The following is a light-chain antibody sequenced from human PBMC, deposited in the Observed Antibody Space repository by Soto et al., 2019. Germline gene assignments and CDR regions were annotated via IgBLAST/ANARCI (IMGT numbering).Light chain of an antibody. CDR3: QQLNSYPQT. CDR2: SAS. CDR1: RGISSY. V-gene: IGKV1-9*01. J-gene: IGKJ5*01. Sequence: IQLTQSPSSLSASVVDRVTITCQASRGISSYLAWYQQKPVKPPKLLVYSASTLQSGVPSRFSGSGSGPDFTLTISSLQPEDSATYFCQQLNSYPQTFGQGTRLEF.